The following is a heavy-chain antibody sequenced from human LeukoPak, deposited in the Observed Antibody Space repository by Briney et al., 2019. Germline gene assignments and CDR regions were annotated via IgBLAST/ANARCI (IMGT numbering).Heavy chain of an antibody. Sequence: SETLSLTCTVSGGSISSYYWSWIRQPSGKGLEWIGYIYYSGSTNYNPSLKSRVTMSADTSKNQFSLRLSSVTAADTAVYYCARRGIGYGDYLDYWGQGTLVTVSS. V-gene: IGHV4-59*01. D-gene: IGHD4-17*01. CDR3: ARRGIGYGDYLDY. CDR1: GGSISSYY. J-gene: IGHJ4*02. CDR2: IYYSGST.